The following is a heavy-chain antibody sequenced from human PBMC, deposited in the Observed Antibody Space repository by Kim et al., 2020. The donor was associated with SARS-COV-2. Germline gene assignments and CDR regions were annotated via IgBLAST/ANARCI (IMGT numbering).Heavy chain of an antibody. V-gene: IGHV3-33*01. J-gene: IGHJ4*02. Sequence: YADSVKGRFTIARDNSKNTLYLQMNSLRAEDTAVYYCARSNSYSSSWYYYWGQGTLVTVSS. CDR3: ARSNSYSSSWYYY. D-gene: IGHD6-13*01.